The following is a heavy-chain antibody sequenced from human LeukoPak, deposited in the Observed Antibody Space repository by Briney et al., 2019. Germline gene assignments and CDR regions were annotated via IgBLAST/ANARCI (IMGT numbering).Heavy chain of an antibody. CDR3: AKLGCAGTICYAKY. D-gene: IGHD2-2*01. CDR2: ISGGGDST. Sequence: GGSLRLSCAASGFIFIDYAMTWVGQPRWKGRDGVSEISGGGDSTDYAESMKGRFTISRDNSKSTLSLQMNSVRAEDTALYYCAKLGCAGTICYAKYWGQETLVTVSS. CDR1: GFIFIDYA. J-gene: IGHJ4*02. V-gene: IGHV3-23*01.